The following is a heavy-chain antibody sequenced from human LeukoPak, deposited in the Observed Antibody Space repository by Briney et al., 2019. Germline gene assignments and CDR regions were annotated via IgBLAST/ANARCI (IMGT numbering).Heavy chain of an antibody. Sequence: ASVKVSCKASGYTLSGYYMHWVRQAPGQGLEWMGWINPNSGDTHYAQRFQGRVTMTWDTSISTAYMGLSRLYSDDTAVYSCARDLTATAAFDCWGQGTLVTVSS. V-gene: IGHV1-2*02. CDR3: ARDLTATAAFDC. CDR2: INPNSGDT. D-gene: IGHD6-13*01. J-gene: IGHJ4*02. CDR1: GYTLSGYY.